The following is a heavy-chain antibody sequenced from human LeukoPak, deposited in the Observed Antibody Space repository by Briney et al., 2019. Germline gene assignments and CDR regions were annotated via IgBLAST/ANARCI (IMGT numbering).Heavy chain of an antibody. D-gene: IGHD4-23*01. J-gene: IGHJ4*02. V-gene: IGHV1-18*04. CDR1: GYTFTGYY. Sequence: RASVKVSCKASGYTFTGYYIHWVRQAPGQGLEWMGWISAYNGDTNYAQKLQGRVTMTTDTSTSTAYMELRSLRSDDTAVYNCARVAYGDKFSDYWGQGTLVTVSS. CDR3: ARVAYGDKFSDY. CDR2: ISAYNGDT.